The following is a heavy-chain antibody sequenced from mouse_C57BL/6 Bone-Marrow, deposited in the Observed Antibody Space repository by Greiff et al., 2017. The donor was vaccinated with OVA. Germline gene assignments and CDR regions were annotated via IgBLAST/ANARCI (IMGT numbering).Heavy chain of an antibody. CDR2: IYPGSGST. CDR3: ARRYCGSGWYFDV. J-gene: IGHJ1*03. Sequence: VQLQQPGAELVKPGASVKMSCKASGYTFTSYWITWVKQRPGQGLEWIGDIYPGSGSTNYNEKFKSKATLTVDTSSSTAYMQLSSLTSEDSAVYYCARRYCGSGWYFDVWGTGTTVTVSS. V-gene: IGHV1-55*01. D-gene: IGHD1-1*01. CDR1: GYTFTSYW.